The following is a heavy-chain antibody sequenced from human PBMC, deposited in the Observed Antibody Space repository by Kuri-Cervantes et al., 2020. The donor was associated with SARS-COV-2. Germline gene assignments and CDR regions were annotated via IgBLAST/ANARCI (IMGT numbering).Heavy chain of an antibody. D-gene: IGHD2-15*01. CDR1: GFTFSSYG. Sequence: GESLKISCAASGFTFSSYGMHWVRQAPGKGLEWVAVIWYDGSNKYYADSVKGRFTISRDNSKSTLYLQMNSLRAEDTAVYYCARDPVVVAAADWDGMDVWGQGTTVTVSS. J-gene: IGHJ6*02. CDR2: IWYDGSNK. CDR3: ARDPVVVAAADWDGMDV. V-gene: IGHV3-33*08.